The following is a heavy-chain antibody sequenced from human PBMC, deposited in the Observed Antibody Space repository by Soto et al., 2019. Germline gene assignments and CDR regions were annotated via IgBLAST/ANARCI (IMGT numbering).Heavy chain of an antibody. J-gene: IGHJ6*02. Sequence: ASVKVSCKASGYIFNDYYIHWVRQAPGQGLEWMGWINPYNGGANFAQEFQGRVTMTRDTPLSIVYMEVTRLTYDDTAVYYCARDNYNYSGMDVWGQGTTVTVSS. CDR2: INPYNGGA. CDR1: GYIFNDYY. CDR3: ARDNYNYSGMDV. V-gene: IGHV1-2*02.